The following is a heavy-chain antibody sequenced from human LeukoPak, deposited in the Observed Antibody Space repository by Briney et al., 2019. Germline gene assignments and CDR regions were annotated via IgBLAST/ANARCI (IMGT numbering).Heavy chain of an antibody. V-gene: IGHV3-23*01. J-gene: IGHJ3*01. CDR3: ARGRESSKLTSGFQSFDWLSDSFDL. D-gene: IGHD3-9*01. Sequence: GGSLRLSCAASGFTFSSYAMSWVRQAPGKGLEWVSAISGSGGSTYYADSVKGRFTISRDNSKNTLYLQMNSLRAEDTAVYYCARGRESSKLTSGFQSFDWLSDSFDLWGQGTIVTVSS. CDR2: ISGSGGST. CDR1: GFTFSSYA.